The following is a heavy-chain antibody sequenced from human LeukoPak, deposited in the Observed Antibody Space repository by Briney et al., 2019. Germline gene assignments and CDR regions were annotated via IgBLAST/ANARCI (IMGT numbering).Heavy chain of an antibody. D-gene: IGHD3-22*01. Sequence: SETLSLTCTVSGGSISSYYWSWIRQPPGKGLEWIGYIYYSGSTNYNPSLKSRVTISVDTSKIQFSLKLSSVTAADTAVYYCARVGHYYDSSGYSTRSFDYWGQGTLVTVSS. CDR3: ARVGHYYDSSGYSTRSFDY. V-gene: IGHV4-59*01. CDR2: IYYSGST. J-gene: IGHJ4*02. CDR1: GGSISSYY.